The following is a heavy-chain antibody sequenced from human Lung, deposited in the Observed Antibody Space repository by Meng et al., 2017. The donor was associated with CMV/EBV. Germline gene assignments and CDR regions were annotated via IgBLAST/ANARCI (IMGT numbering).Heavy chain of an antibody. CDR2: ISPSIGST. J-gene: IGHJ4*02. V-gene: IGHV1-18*04. D-gene: IGHD7-27*01. CDR3: ARGTGIFDY. Sequence: RVACRASGYTFTSHGLTWVRQAPGQGLEWMGWISPSIGSTNYAQKLEGRVTMTTDRSTTTAYLELRSLRYDDTAVYFCARGTGIFDYWGQGTLVTVSS. CDR1: GYTFTSHG.